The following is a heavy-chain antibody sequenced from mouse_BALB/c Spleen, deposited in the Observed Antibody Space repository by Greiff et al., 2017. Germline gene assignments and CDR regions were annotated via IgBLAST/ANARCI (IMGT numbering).Heavy chain of an antibody. CDR3: VREIYYYGSSYAMDY. V-gene: IGHV10-3*03. CDR1: GFTFNTYA. D-gene: IGHD1-1*01. CDR2: IRSKSNNYAT. Sequence: DVMLVESGGGLVQPKGSLKLSCAASGFTFNTYAMHWVCQAPGKGLEWVARIRSKSNNYATYYADSVKDRFTISRDDSQSMLYLQMNNLKTEDTAMYYCVREIYYYGSSYAMDYWGQGTSVTVSS. J-gene: IGHJ4*01.